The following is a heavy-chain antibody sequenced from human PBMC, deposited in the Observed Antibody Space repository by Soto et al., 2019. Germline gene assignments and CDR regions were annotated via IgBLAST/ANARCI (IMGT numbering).Heavy chain of an antibody. CDR1: GFTFTSYA. J-gene: IGHJ4*02. D-gene: IGHD3-10*01. Sequence: PGGSLRLSCAASGFTFTSYAMTWVRHAPGKGLEWVSSISSGSGGSTYYADSVKGRFTISRDNSRNTLYLQMNSLRAEDTAVYYCAIAGGYYAPIFDYWGQGTLVTVSS. CDR2: ISSGSGGST. V-gene: IGHV3-23*01. CDR3: AIAGGYYAPIFDY.